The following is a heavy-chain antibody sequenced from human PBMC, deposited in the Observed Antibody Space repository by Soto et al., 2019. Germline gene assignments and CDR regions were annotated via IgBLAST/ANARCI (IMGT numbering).Heavy chain of an antibody. J-gene: IGHJ5*02. CDR3: ARGRTLYAARPRFGFDP. V-gene: IGHV4-34*01. CDR1: GGSFSGYY. Sequence: QVQLQQWGAGLLKPSETLSLTCAVYGGSFSGYYWSWIRQPPGKGLEWIGEINHSGSTNYNPSLKSRVTISVDTSKNQFSLKLSSVTAADTAVYYCARGRTLYAARPRFGFDPWGQGTLVTVSS. D-gene: IGHD6-6*01. CDR2: INHSGST.